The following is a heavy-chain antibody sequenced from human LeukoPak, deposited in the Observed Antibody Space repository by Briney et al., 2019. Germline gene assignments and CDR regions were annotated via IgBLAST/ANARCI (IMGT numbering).Heavy chain of an antibody. CDR1: GYTFTGYY. CDR3: AQSGEIYDSSGYHY. V-gene: IGHV1-2*02. J-gene: IGHJ4*02. CDR2: INPNSGGT. Sequence: ASVKVSCKASGYTFTGYYIHWVRQAPGQGLEWMGWINPNSGGTNYAQKFQGRVTMTRDTSISTAYMELSRLRSDDTAVYYCAQSGEIYDSSGYHYWGQGTLVTVSS. D-gene: IGHD3-22*01.